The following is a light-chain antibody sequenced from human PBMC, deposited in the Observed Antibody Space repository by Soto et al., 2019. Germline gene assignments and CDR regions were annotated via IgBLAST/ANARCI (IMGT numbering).Light chain of an antibody. Sequence: EVVLTQSPVTLSLSPGERATISCRASQSFRGLLAWYQQKPGQAPRXIIYDAYHRATGIPPRFSGSGSGTEFTLTISSLQPDDFATYFCQQYNSYTITFGQGTRLEIK. CDR2: DAY. J-gene: IGKJ5*01. CDR3: QQYNSYTIT. CDR1: QSFRGL. V-gene: IGKV3-11*01.